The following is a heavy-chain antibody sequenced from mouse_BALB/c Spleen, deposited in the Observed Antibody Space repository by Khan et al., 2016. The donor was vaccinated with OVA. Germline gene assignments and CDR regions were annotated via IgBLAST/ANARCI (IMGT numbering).Heavy chain of an antibody. D-gene: IGHD4-1*01. CDR2: INSGSSTI. J-gene: IGHJ2*01. Sequence: EVQLVESGGGLVQPGGSLKLSCAASGFTFSSFGMHWVRQASEKGLEWVAYINSGSSTIYYADPVKGRFTISRDNPKNTLFLQMTSLGSEDTAMYECARGHWAYWCQGTTLTVSS. V-gene: IGHV5-17*02. CDR1: GFTFSSFG. CDR3: ARGHWAY.